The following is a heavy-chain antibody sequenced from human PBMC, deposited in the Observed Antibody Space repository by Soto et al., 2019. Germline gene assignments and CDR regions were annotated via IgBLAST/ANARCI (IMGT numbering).Heavy chain of an antibody. D-gene: IGHD3-10*01. CDR1: GFTFSSYS. CDR3: AKGSTQLWFGNPGTSDP. CDR2: ISGSGGST. V-gene: IGHV3-23*04. J-gene: IGHJ5*02. Sequence: EVQLVESGGGLVKPGGSLRLSCAASGFTFSSYSMSWVRQAPGKGLEWVSAISGSGGSTYYADSVKGRFTISRDNSKNTLYLQMHSLGAEDTAVYYCAKGSTQLWFGNPGTSDPWGQGTLVTVSS.